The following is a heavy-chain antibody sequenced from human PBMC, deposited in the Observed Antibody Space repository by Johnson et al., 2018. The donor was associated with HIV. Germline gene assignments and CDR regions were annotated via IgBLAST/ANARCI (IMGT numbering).Heavy chain of an antibody. D-gene: IGHD4-17*01. CDR2: INWNGGST. V-gene: IGHV3-20*04. Sequence: VQLVESGGGLVKPGGSLRLSCAASGFTFNDYGMNWVRQAPGKGLEWVSGINWNGGSTGYADSVKGRFTISRDNAKNSLYLQMNSLTPEDTALYYCARAVTTASGDAFDILGQGTMVTVSS. J-gene: IGHJ3*02. CDR3: ARAVTTASGDAFDI. CDR1: GFTFNDYG.